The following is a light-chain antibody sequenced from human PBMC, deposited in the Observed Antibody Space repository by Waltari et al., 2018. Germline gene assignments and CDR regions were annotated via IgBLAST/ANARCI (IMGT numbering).Light chain of an antibody. J-gene: IGLJ3*02. CDR3: CSYAGSYTWV. CDR1: SSDIGDYNY. Sequence: QSALTQPRSVSESPGQSVTISCTGTSSDIGDYNYVSWYQQHPGKAPQLMIYDVSKRPSGVPDRFSGSKSGNTASLTISGLQAEDEADYYCCSYAGSYTWVFGGGTKLTVL. CDR2: DVS. V-gene: IGLV2-11*01.